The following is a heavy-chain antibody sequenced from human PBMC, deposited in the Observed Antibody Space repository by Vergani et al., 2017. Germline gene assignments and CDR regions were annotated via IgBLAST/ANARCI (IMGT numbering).Heavy chain of an antibody. V-gene: IGHV4-61*02. CDR3: ARELSYYYGSGSDDYNPYYYEGMDV. D-gene: IGHD3-10*01. Sequence: QVQLQESGPRLVRPSQTLSLTCTVSGGSINTGAYYWSWIRQPAGKGLEWIGRVYTRGMTNYNPSLKSRVTILVDRSKSQLSLKLTSVTAGDTAVYFCARELSYYYGSGSDDYNPYYYEGMDVWGPGTTVTVSS. CDR2: VYTRGMT. J-gene: IGHJ6*02. CDR1: GGSINTGAYY.